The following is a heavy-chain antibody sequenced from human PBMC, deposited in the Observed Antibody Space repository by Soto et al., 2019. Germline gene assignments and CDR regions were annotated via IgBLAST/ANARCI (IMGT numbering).Heavy chain of an antibody. V-gene: IGHV1-69*12. D-gene: IGHD2-21*02. CDR2: IIPIFGTA. J-gene: IGHJ4*02. CDR3: ANTQRGSDGLANFDY. Sequence: QVQLVQSGAEVKKPGSSVKVSCKASGGTFSSYAISWVRQAPGQGLEWMGGIIPIFGTANYAQKFQGRVKITADEATSTAYMELSSLRSEDTAVYFCANTQRGSDGLANFDYWGQGTLVTVSS. CDR1: GGTFSSYA.